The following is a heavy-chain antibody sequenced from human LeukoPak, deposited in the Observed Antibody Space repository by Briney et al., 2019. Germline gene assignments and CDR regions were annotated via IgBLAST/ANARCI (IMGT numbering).Heavy chain of an antibody. CDR1: GYTFTSYD. J-gene: IGHJ4*02. V-gene: IGHV1-8*01. D-gene: IGHD3-10*01. Sequence: SVKVSCKASGYTFTSYDINWVRQATGQGLEWMGWMNPNSGNTGYAQKFQGRVTMTRNTSISTAYMELSRLRSEDSAVYYCARGLLGYYYGSGSDYWGQGTLVTVSS. CDR2: MNPNSGNT. CDR3: ARGLLGYYYGSGSDY.